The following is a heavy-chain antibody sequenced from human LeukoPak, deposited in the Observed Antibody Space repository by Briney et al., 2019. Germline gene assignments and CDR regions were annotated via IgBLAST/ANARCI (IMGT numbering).Heavy chain of an antibody. V-gene: IGHV1-69*13. J-gene: IGHJ5*02. CDR3: ASDAADNDYVWGS. Sequence: GASVKVSCKASGGTFSSYAISWVRQAPGQGLEWMGGIIPIFGTANYAQKFQGRVTITADEPTSTAYMELSSLRSEDTAVYYCASDAADNDYVWGSWGQGTLVTVSS. CDR1: GGTFSSYA. D-gene: IGHD3-16*01. CDR2: IIPIFGTA.